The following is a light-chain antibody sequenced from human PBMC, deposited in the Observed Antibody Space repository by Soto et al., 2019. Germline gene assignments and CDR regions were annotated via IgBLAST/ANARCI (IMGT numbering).Light chain of an antibody. J-gene: IGLJ1*01. CDR1: SSDVGGYNY. CDR3: SSYTTSNTRQIV. V-gene: IGLV2-14*01. Sequence: QSVLTHPASVSGSPGHSIPISCTGTSSDVGGYNYVSWYQQHPGKAPKFMIYDVSNRPSGVSNRFSGSKSGNTASLTISGLQAEDEADYYCSSYTTSNTRQIVFGTGTKVTVL. CDR2: DVS.